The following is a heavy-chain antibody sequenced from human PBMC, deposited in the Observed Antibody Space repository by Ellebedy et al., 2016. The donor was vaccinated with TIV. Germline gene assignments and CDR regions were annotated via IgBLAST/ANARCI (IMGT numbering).Heavy chain of an antibody. V-gene: IGHV3-64*01. CDR2: VSSTGGST. J-gene: IGHJ4*02. D-gene: IGHD6-13*01. Sequence: GESLKISCAASGFTFSSYVMHWVRQAPGKGLEYVSSVSSTGGSTYYANSVKGRFTIARANSKNMLYLKMGGLRAEDMAVYFCGREHQGYPSSGGFDYWGQGTLVTVSS. CDR3: GREHQGYPSSGGFDY. CDR1: GFTFSSYV.